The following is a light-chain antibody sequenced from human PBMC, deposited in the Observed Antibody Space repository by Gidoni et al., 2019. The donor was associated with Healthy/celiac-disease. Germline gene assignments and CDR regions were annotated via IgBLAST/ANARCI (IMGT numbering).Light chain of an antibody. CDR3: QQYGSSRIT. V-gene: IGKV3-20*01. Sequence: EIVLTQSPGTLSLSPGERATLSCRASQSVSSSDLAWYQQKPGQAPRLLIYGASSRATGIPDRFSGSGSGTDFTLTISRLEPEDFAVYYCQQYGSSRITFXQXTRLEIK. CDR2: GAS. J-gene: IGKJ5*01. CDR1: QSVSSSD.